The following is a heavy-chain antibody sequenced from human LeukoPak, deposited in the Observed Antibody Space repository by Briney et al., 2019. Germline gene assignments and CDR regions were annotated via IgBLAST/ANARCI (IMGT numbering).Heavy chain of an antibody. CDR1: GGSISSSSYY. Sequence: SETLSLTCTVSGGSISSSSYYWGWIRQPPGKGLEWIGSIYYSGSTYYNPSLKSRVTISADTSKNQFSLKLSSVTAADTAVYYCARLYLLAPRNWFDPWGQGTLVTVSS. V-gene: IGHV4-39*01. J-gene: IGHJ5*02. CDR3: ARLYLLAPRNWFDP. D-gene: IGHD3-3*01. CDR2: IYYSGST.